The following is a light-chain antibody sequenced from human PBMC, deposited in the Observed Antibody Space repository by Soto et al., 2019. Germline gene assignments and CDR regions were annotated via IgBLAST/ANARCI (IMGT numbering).Light chain of an antibody. CDR3: HQYNYLIT. Sequence: EIVLTQSPATLSLAPGERGTLSCRASQSVSSYLAWYQQKPGQAPRLLIYDASNRATGIPDRFSGSGSGTDFTLTISRLEPEDFSGYFCHQYNYLITFGPGTRLEIK. J-gene: IGKJ5*01. CDR2: DAS. CDR1: QSVSSY. V-gene: IGKV3-11*01.